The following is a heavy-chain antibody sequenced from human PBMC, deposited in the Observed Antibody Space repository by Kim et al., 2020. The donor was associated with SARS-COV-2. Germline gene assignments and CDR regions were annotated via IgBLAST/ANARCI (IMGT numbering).Heavy chain of an antibody. D-gene: IGHD3-10*01. Sequence: GGSLRLSCAASGFTFSSYDMHWVRQATGKGLEWVSAIGTAGDTYYPGSVKGRFTISRENAKNSLYLQMNSLRAGDTAVYYCARGGGSGSYSGDAFDIWGQGTIVTVSS. CDR3: ARGGGSGSYSGDAFDI. CDR2: IGTAGDT. CDR1: GFTFSSYD. V-gene: IGHV3-13*04. J-gene: IGHJ3*02.